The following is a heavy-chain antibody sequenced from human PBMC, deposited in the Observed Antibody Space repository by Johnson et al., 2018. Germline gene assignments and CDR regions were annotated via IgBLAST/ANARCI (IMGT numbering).Heavy chain of an antibody. V-gene: IGHV3-11*04. CDR1: EFNFSDYY. CDR2: ISRSATDI. D-gene: IGHD3-3*01. Sequence: QLVQSGGGLVKPGGSLRLSCAASEFNFSDYYMNLIRQAPGKGLEWVSYISRSATDIYYADSVKGRFTISRDNSKNTLYLQMNSLRAEDTAVYYCAKDKRIYGGSEYFQHWGQGTLVTVSS. CDR3: AKDKRIYGGSEYFQH. J-gene: IGHJ1*01.